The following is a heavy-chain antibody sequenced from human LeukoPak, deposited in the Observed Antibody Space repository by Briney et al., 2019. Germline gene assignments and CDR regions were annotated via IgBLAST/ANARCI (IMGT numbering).Heavy chain of an antibody. CDR3: ARDRIQLWSHDY. D-gene: IGHD5-18*01. V-gene: IGHV3-7*04. CDR2: IKPDGSEK. J-gene: IGHJ4*02. Sequence: PGGSLRLSCAASGFTFSGYWMSWLRQAPVKGLEWVANIKPDGSEKYYVDSVKGRFTISRDNAKNSLYLQMNGLRAEDTAVYYCARDRIQLWSHDYWGQGTLVTVSS. CDR1: GFTFSGYW.